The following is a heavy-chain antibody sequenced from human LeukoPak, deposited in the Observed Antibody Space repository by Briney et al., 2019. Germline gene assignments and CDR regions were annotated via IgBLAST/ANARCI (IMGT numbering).Heavy chain of an antibody. D-gene: IGHD3-16*01. Sequence: ASVKVSCKTFGYPFSSCGINWVRQAPGQGLEWMGWISGYNGDTNYAQKFQGRVIMTTDTSTNTAYMDLRRLRSDDTAVYYCARNWGAGHPINFDYWGQGTLVTVSS. CDR3: ARNWGAGHPINFDY. CDR2: ISGYNGDT. V-gene: IGHV1-18*01. CDR1: GYPFSSCG. J-gene: IGHJ4*02.